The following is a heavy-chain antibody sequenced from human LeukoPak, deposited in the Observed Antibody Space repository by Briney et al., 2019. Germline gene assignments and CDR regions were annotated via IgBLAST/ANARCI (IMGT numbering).Heavy chain of an antibody. V-gene: IGHV3-21*01. CDR3: ARDLVAGTGGFDY. D-gene: IGHD6-19*01. CDR2: ISSSSSYI. Sequence: NSGGSLRLSCAASGFTFSSYSMNWVRQAPGKGLEWVSSISSSSSYIYYADSVKGRFTISRDNAKNSLYLQMNSLRAEDTAVYYCARDLVAGTGGFDYWGQGTLVTVSS. J-gene: IGHJ4*02. CDR1: GFTFSSYS.